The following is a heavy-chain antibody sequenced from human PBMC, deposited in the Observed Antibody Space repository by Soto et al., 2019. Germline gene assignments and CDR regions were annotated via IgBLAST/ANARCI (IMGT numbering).Heavy chain of an antibody. CDR2: IIPIFGTA. J-gene: IGHJ5*02. Sequence: QVQLVQSGAEVKKPGSSVTVSCKASGGTFSSYAISWVRQAPVQGLEWMGGIIPIFGTANYAQKFQGRVTFTADKSTSTAYMELSSLRSEDTAVYYCGRGGECLLSYGFDPWGQGTLFTVSS. CDR3: GRGGECLLSYGFDP. CDR1: GGTFSSYA. D-gene: IGHD3-3*01. V-gene: IGHV1-69*06.